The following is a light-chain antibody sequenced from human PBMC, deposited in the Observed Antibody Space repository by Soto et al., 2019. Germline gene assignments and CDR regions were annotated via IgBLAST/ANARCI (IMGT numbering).Light chain of an antibody. J-gene: IGLJ2*01. CDR2: LNSDGSH. Sequence: QPVLTQSPSASASLGASVKLTCTLSSGHSNYASAWHQQQPEKGPRFLMKLNSDGSHSKGDGIPDRFSGSSSGAERYLTISALQSEDEADYYCQTWVTGIHIFGGGTKLTVL. V-gene: IGLV4-69*01. CDR1: SGHSNYA. CDR3: QTWVTGIHI.